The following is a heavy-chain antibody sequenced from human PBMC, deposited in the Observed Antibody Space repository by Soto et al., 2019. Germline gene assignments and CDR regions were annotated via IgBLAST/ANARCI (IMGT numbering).Heavy chain of an antibody. CDR1: GFTFSIYA. V-gene: IGHV3-30-3*01. CDR3: SRGDREDTAVVIGARPGEYGMDV. J-gene: IGHJ6*02. Sequence: QVQLVESGGGVVQPGRSLRLSCAASGFTFSIYAMHWVRQAPGKGLEWVAVISYDGARKAYANSVKGRFTISRDTSKNKLYMQMNSLRVEDTAAYYCSRGDREDTAVVIGARPGEYGMDVWGRGTTVTVSS. CDR2: ISYDGARK. D-gene: IGHD2-15*01.